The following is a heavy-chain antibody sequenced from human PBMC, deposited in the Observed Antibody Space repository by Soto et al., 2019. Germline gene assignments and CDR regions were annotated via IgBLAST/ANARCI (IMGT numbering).Heavy chain of an antibody. CDR2: IFHSGST. V-gene: IGHV4-61*01. D-gene: IGHD2-2*01. CDR3: APQVVPTATKKP. Sequence: PSETLSLTCTVSGGSVSSGSYHWSWIRQPPGKGLEWIGYIFHSGSTNYNPSLKSRVTISIDTSKKQFSLKLSSVTAADTAVYYCAPQVVPTATKKPWGQGTLVTVSS. J-gene: IGHJ4*02. CDR1: GGSVSSGSYH.